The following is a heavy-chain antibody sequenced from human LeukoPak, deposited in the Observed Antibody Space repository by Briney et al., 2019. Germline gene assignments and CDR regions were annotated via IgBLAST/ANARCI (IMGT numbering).Heavy chain of an antibody. J-gene: IGHJ4*02. D-gene: IGHD4-17*01. CDR3: TRSINGDYGTNFDY. V-gene: IGHV3-73*01. CDR2: IRSKANSYAT. Sequence: GGSLRLSCAASGFTFSGSAMHWIRQASGKGLEWVGCIRSKANSYATAYAASVKGRFTISRDDSKNTAYLQMNSLKTEDTAVYYCTRSINGDYGTNFDYWGQGTLVTVSS. CDR1: GFTFSGSA.